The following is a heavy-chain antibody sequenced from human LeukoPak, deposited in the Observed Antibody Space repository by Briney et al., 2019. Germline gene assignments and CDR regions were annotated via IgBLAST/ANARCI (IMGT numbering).Heavy chain of an antibody. Sequence: GGSLRLSCTASGFNFSNFAMSWVRQAPGRGLEWVSTITGGSGAKYYADSVKGRFTISRDNSKDTLYLQMYSLRAEDTAVYFCAKDSPLTTYTSGWSSNSFDYWGQGTLVAVSS. CDR3: AKDSPLTTYTSGWSSNSFDY. CDR1: GFNFSNFA. CDR2: ITGGSGAK. V-gene: IGHV3-23*01. D-gene: IGHD6-19*01. J-gene: IGHJ4*02.